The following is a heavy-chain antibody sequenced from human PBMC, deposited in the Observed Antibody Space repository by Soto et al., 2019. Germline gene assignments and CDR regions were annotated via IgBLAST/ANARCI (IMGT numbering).Heavy chain of an antibody. CDR3: ARGTVDIVATMPGFDY. V-gene: IGHV4-59*01. D-gene: IGHD5-12*01. Sequence: PSETLSLTCTVSGGSISSYYWSWIRQPPGKGLEWIGYIYYSGSTNYNPSLKSRVTISVDTSKNQFSLKLSSVTAADTAVYYCARGTVDIVATMPGFDYWGQGTQVSVSS. CDR2: IYYSGST. J-gene: IGHJ4*02. CDR1: GGSISSYY.